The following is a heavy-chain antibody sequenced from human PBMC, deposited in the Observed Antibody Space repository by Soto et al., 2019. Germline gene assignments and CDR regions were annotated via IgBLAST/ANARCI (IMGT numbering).Heavy chain of an antibody. D-gene: IGHD3-16*01. CDR1: GYTFTSYA. Sequence: ASVKVSCKASGYTFTSYAMHWVRQAPGQRLEWMGWINPYSGGTTYAQNFQGRVTMTRDTSTRTVYMELSSLRSDDTAVYYCARGGNTDYFDYWGRGTLVTVSS. CDR3: ARGGNTDYFDY. J-gene: IGHJ4*02. V-gene: IGHV1-2*02. CDR2: INPYSGGT.